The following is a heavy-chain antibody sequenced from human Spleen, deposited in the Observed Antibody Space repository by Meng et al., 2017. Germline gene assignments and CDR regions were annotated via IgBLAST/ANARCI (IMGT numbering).Heavy chain of an antibody. J-gene: IGHJ4*02. CDR3: ATGAAAADH. V-gene: IGHV3-15*01. CDR1: GFTFSNAW. Sequence: GELGASGGCLVQPGGSLRLSCEGSGFTFSNAWMTWVRQVAGKRLEWVGRIKSKTDGGTIDYAAPVKGRFTISRDDSKSTLYLQMDSLITEDTAVYFCATGAAAADHWGQGTLVTVSS. CDR2: IKSKTDGGTI. D-gene: IGHD6-13*01.